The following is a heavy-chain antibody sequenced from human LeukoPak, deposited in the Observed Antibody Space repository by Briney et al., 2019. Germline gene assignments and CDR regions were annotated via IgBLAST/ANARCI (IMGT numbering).Heavy chain of an antibody. CDR2: INHSGST. Sequence: PSETLSLTCAVYGGSFSGYYWSWIRQPPGKGLEWIGEINHSGSTNYNPSLKSRVTISVDTSKNQFSLKLSSVTAADTAVYYCARGRHYYDSSGYYPPDAFDIWGQGTMVTVSS. V-gene: IGHV4-34*01. CDR1: GGSFSGYY. D-gene: IGHD3-22*01. CDR3: ARGRHYYDSSGYYPPDAFDI. J-gene: IGHJ3*02.